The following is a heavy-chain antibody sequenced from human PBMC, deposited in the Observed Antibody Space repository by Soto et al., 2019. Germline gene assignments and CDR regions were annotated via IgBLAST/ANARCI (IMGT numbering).Heavy chain of an antibody. D-gene: IGHD1-26*01. V-gene: IGHV3-21*01. CDR3: ARFKLTGRPFAY. CDR1: GFTFSSYS. Sequence: GGSLRLSCVASGFTFSSYSMNWVRQAPGKGLEWVSSISSSSSYIYYADSVKGRFTISRDNAKNSLYLQMNSLRAEDTAVYYCARFKLTGRPFAYWGQGTLVTVSS. CDR2: ISSSSSYI. J-gene: IGHJ4*02.